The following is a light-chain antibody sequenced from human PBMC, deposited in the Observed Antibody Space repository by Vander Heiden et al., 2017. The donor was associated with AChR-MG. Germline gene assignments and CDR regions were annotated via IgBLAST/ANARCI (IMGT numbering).Light chain of an antibody. J-gene: IGKJ5*01. CDR3: QRDEGTRLT. V-gene: IGKV4-1*01. CDR1: QSVLYSSNNKNY. Sequence: DIVMTQSPDSLAVSLGERATINCKSSQSVLYSSNNKNYLAWYQQKPGQPPKLLIYWASTRESGVPDRFSGSGSGTDFTLTISSLQAEDVAVYYCQRDEGTRLTFGPGTRLEIK. CDR2: WAS.